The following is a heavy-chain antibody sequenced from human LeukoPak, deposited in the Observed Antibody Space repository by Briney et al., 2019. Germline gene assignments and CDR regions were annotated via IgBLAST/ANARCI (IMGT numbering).Heavy chain of an antibody. CDR2: IYHSGST. CDR3: VRVDNGGNYFDY. V-gene: IGHV4-34*01. J-gene: IGHJ4*02. Sequence: SETLSLTCAVYGGSFSGYYWSWIRQPPGKGLEWIGSIYHSGSTYYNPSLKSRLTISADTSKNQFSLRLGSVTAADTAVYYCVRVDNGGNYFDYWGQGTLVTVSS. D-gene: IGHD4-23*01. CDR1: GGSFSGYY.